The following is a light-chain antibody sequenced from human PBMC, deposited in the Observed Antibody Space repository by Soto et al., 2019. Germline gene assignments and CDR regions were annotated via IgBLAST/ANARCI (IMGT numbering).Light chain of an antibody. CDR1: QSVSSY. V-gene: IGKV3-11*01. Sequence: EIVLTHSPATLSLSPGERATLSCRASQSVSSYLAWYQQKPGQAPRLLMYEASNRATGIPARFSGGGSGTDFTLTISSLEPEDFAVYYCQQRSDWPWTFGQGTKVDI. CDR3: QQRSDWPWT. CDR2: EAS. J-gene: IGKJ1*01.